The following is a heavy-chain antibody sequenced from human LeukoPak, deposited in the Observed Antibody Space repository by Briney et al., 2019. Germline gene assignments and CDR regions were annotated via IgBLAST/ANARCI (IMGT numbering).Heavy chain of an antibody. J-gene: IGHJ4*02. CDR1: GFIFGSHD. D-gene: IGHD2-2*03. Sequence: GGSLRISCVASGFIFGSHDMSWVRQAPGKGLKWVSGISGSDGATYRADSVKGRFFISRDNSRDTLYLQMDSLRAEDTAVYYCVTGIGYCSTTNCYGGFDYWGQGTLVTVSS. CDR3: VTGIGYCSTTNCYGGFDY. CDR2: ISGSDGAT. V-gene: IGHV3-23*01.